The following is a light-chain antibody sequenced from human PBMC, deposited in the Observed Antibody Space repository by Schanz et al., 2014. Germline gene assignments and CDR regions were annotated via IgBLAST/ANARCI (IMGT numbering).Light chain of an antibody. J-gene: IGLJ3*02. CDR2: DTS. CDR3: GTWDSSLSAAV. Sequence: QSVLTQPPSVSAAPGQKVTISCSGSSSNIGNNYVSWYQHLPGTAPKLLIYDTSKRPSGIPDRFSGSKSGTSATLGITGLQTGDEADYYCGTWDSSLSAAVFGGGTKLTVL. V-gene: IGLV1-51*01. CDR1: SSNIGNNY.